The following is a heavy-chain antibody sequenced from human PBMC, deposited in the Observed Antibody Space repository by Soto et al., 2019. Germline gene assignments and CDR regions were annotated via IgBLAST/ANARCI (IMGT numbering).Heavy chain of an antibody. CDR3: ASSYCGGNCYSNLPLDSYGAGMDG. Sequence: QVQLVQSGAEVKKPGASVKVSCKASGYTFTNYGISWVRQDPGQGLEWMGWISAYNGNINYAQKLQGRVTMNTDTPTSTAYMELMSLRSDDTAMYYCASSYCGGNCYSNLPLDSYGAGMDGWGQGTTVNVSS. CDR2: ISAYNGNI. CDR1: GYTFTNYG. J-gene: IGHJ6*02. V-gene: IGHV1-18*01. D-gene: IGHD2-21*02.